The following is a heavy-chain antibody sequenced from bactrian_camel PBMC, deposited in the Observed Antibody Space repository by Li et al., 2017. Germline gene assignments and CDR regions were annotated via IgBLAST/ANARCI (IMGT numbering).Heavy chain of an antibody. D-gene: IGHD3*01. CDR1: GATFSNTA. Sequence: VQLVESGGGLVQPGGSLTLSCVSSGATFSNTAMAWVRQAPGKGLEWVSAIVSGGGTTYYADSMKGRFTMSRDNAKNTVYLQMNSLRSEDTALYYCAKSQAMRYWGQGTQVTVS. V-gene: IGHV3S40*01. CDR2: IVSGGGTT. CDR3: AKSQAMRY. J-gene: IGHJ4*01.